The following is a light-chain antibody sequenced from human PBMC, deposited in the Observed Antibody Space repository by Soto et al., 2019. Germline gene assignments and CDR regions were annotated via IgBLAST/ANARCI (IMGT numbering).Light chain of an antibody. CDR2: AAS. V-gene: IGKV1-39*01. Sequence: DIQMTQSPSSLSASVGDRVTITCRASQNIRNYLNWYQQRPGKTPHLLVHAASNLRSGVPSRFSGSGSGTDFTLTISSLQPEDFGSYYCQQIHSTSSYTFGQGSRVDVK. J-gene: IGKJ2*01. CDR1: QNIRNY. CDR3: QQIHSTSSYT.